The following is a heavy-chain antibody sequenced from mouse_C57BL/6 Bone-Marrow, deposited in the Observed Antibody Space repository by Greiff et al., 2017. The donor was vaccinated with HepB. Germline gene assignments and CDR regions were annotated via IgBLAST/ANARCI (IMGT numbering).Heavy chain of an antibody. CDR2: ISYSGST. J-gene: IGHJ2*01. CDR1: GYSITSGYD. CDR3: ALGSSSYYFDY. D-gene: IGHD1-1*01. Sequence: EVQLQESGPGMVKPSQSLSLTCTVTGYSITSGYDWHWIRHFPGNKLEWMGYISYSGSTNHNPSLKSRISITHDTSKNHFFLKLNSVTTEDTATYYCALGSSSYYFDYWGQGTTLTVSS. V-gene: IGHV3-1*01.